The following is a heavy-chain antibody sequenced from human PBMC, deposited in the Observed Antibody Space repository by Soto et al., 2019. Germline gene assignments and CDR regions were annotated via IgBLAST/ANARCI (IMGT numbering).Heavy chain of an antibody. Sequence: GEALKIFCKGVGYHFANYWIACVRQMPGKGLEYMGIIYPGDSDTRYSPSFQGQVTISADKSISTAYLQWNSLEASDTAMYHWARHGEDGQTKLRLNWFDPWGQGTLVTVSS. J-gene: IGHJ5*02. D-gene: IGHD1-1*01. CDR1: GYHFANYW. CDR2: IYPGDSDT. CDR3: ARHGEDGQTKLRLNWFDP. V-gene: IGHV5-51*01.